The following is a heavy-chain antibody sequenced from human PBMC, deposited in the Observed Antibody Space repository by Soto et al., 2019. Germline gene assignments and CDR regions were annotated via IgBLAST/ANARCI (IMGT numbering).Heavy chain of an antibody. V-gene: IGHV4-34*01. CDR1: GESFSGHI. CDR3: ARGLITGSHYSGGWYYFDS. CDR2: INHSGSA. J-gene: IGHJ4*02. D-gene: IGHD6-19*01. Sequence: SETLSLTCAVYGESFSGHIWTWIRQTPGKGLQWIGQINHSGSASYNPSLKSRVTISVHTSNSQFSLELSSVTAADTAVYYCARGLITGSHYSGGWYYFDSWGQGTQVTV.